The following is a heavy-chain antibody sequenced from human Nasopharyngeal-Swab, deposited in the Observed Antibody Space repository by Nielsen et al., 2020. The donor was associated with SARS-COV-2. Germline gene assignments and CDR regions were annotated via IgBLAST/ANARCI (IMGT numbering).Heavy chain of an antibody. CDR3: ARRTFRSSWEKFDY. Sequence: GESLKISCKGSGYSFTTHWIVWVRQLPGKGLEWMGIIYPRDSDTRYSPSFQGQVTFSADKSISTAYLQWSSLKASDTAIYYCARRTFRSSWEKFDYWGQGTLVTVSS. V-gene: IGHV5-51*01. D-gene: IGHD6-13*01. CDR2: IYPRDSDT. CDR1: GYSFTTHW. J-gene: IGHJ4*02.